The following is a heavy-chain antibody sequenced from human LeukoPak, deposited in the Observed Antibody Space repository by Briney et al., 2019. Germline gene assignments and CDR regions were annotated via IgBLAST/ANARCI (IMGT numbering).Heavy chain of an antibody. CDR3: AKFFTLSYCSGGNCHFDY. CDR1: GFTFSSYA. V-gene: IGHV3-23*01. D-gene: IGHD2-15*01. Sequence: PGGSLRLSCAASGFTFSSYAMSWVRQAPGKGLEWVSAISGSGGSTYYADSVKGRFTISRDNSKNTLYLQVNSLRAEDTAVYYCAKFFTLSYCSGGNCHFDYWGQGTLVTVSS. CDR2: ISGSGGST. J-gene: IGHJ4*02.